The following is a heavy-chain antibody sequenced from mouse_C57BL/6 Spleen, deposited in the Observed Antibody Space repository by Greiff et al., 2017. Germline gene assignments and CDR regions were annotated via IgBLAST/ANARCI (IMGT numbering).Heavy chain of an antibody. V-gene: IGHV1-61*01. Sequence: QVHVKQPGAELVRPGSSVKLSCKASGYTFTSYWMDWVKQRPGQGLEWIGNIYPSDSETHYNQKFKDKATLTVDKSSSTAYMQLSSLTSEDSAVYYCAKGYYSNYDWYFDVWGTGTTVTVSS. CDR3: AKGYYSNYDWYFDV. D-gene: IGHD2-5*01. CDR2: IYPSDSET. CDR1: GYTFTSYW. J-gene: IGHJ1*03.